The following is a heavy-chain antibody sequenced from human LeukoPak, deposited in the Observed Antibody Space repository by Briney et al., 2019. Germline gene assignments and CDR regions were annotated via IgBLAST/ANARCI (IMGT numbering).Heavy chain of an antibody. Sequence: SETLSLTCAVSGASISSSHWWRWVRQPPRKGLEWIGEIYHGGSTNCNPSLKGRVTISVDRSNNQFSLRLTSVTAADTAVYYCARGEEHGSGTVHFDYWGQGTLVTVSS. J-gene: IGHJ4*02. CDR3: ARGEEHGSGTVHFDY. D-gene: IGHD3-10*01. V-gene: IGHV4-4*02. CDR1: GASISSSHW. CDR2: IYHGGST.